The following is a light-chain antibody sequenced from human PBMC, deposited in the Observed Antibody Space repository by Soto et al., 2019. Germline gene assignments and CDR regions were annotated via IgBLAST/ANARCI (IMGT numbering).Light chain of an antibody. V-gene: IGLV3-21*02. CDR2: DDG. Sequence: SYELTQPPSVSVAPGQTARITCGGNNIGGKSLHWYQQKPGQAPVLVVYDDGDRPSGIPERFSGSNSGNTATLTISRVEAGDEADYYCQVWDNNYDHDVFGPGTKVTV. J-gene: IGLJ1*01. CDR3: QVWDNNYDHDV. CDR1: NIGGKS.